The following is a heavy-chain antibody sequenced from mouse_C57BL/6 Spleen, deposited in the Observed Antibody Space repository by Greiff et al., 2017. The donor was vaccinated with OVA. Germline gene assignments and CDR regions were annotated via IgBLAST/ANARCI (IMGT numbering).Heavy chain of an antibody. J-gene: IGHJ2*01. V-gene: IGHV1-50*01. CDR2: IGPSASYT. CDR1: GYTFTSYW. D-gene: IGHD2-3*01. CDR3: ARPYDGYYGDYFDY. Sequence: QVQLQQPGAELVKPGASVKLSCMASGYTFTSYWMQWVKQRPGQGLEWVGEIGPSASYTTYNQKFKGKATLTVDTSSSTAYMPLSSLTSEDSAVYYCARPYDGYYGDYFDYWGQGTTLTVSS.